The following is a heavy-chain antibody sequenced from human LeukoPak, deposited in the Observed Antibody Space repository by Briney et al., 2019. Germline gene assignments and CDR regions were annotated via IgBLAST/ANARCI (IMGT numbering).Heavy chain of an antibody. Sequence: PSETLSLTCTVSGGSISSYYWSWIRQPAGKGLEWIGRIYTSGSINYNPSLKSRVTISVDKSKNQFSLKLSSVTAADTAVYYCARVKRSSGWVDYWGQGTLVTLSS. CDR3: ARVKRSSGWVDY. D-gene: IGHD6-19*01. CDR2: IYTSGSI. V-gene: IGHV4-4*07. J-gene: IGHJ4*02. CDR1: GGSISSYY.